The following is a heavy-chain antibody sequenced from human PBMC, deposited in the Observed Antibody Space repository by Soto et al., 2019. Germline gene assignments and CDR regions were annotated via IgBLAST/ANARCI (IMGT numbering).Heavy chain of an antibody. CDR3: ARGVPYYYYYGMDV. Sequence: SETLSLTCTVSGGSISSYYWSWIRQPPGKGLEWIGYIYYSGSTNYNPSLKSRVTISVDTSKNQFSLKLSSVTAADTAVYYCARGVPYYYYYGMDVWGQGTTVTVSS. V-gene: IGHV4-59*01. D-gene: IGHD3-10*01. CDR1: GGSISSYY. CDR2: IYYSGST. J-gene: IGHJ6*02.